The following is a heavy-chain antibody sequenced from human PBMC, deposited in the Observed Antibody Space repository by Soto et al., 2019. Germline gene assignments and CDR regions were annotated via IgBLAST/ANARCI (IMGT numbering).Heavy chain of an antibody. J-gene: IGHJ5*02. CDR2: FYGGST. V-gene: IGHV4-59*01. Sequence: SETLSLTXTVSGASTSGYFWTWIRQPPGKGLEWIGYFYGGSTNYNPSLKSRATISMAPSKNHFSLNLMSVTAADTAVYYCAGDSRSAEGWLDPWGQGILVTVSS. CDR3: AGDSRSAEGWLDP. D-gene: IGHD1-26*01. CDR1: GASTSGYF.